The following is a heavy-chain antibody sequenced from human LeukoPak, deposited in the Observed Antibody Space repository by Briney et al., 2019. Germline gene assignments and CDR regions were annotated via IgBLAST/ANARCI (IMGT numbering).Heavy chain of an antibody. V-gene: IGHV4-34*01. J-gene: IGHJ3*02. CDR3: ARVPYGYCSGGSCYSTKRHDVFDI. CDR2: INHSGST. D-gene: IGHD2-15*01. Sequence: SETLSLTCAVYGGSFSGYYWSWIRQPPGKGLEWIGEINHSGSTNYNPSLKSRVTISVDTSKNQFSLKLSSVTAADTAVYYCARVPYGYCSGGSCYSTKRHDVFDIWGQGTMVTVSS. CDR1: GGSFSGYY.